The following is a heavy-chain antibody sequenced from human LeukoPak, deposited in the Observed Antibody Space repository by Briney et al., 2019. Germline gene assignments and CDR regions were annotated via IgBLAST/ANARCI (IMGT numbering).Heavy chain of an antibody. J-gene: IGHJ4*02. Sequence: GGSLRLSCVASGFSIYTYGMNWVRQAPGKGLEWVSAISGSGGSTYYADSVKGRFTISRDNSKNTLYLQMNSLRAEDTAVYYCAKNAVVVAATYYFDYWGQGTLVTVSS. CDR1: GFSIYTYG. CDR2: ISGSGGST. CDR3: AKNAVVVAATYYFDY. V-gene: IGHV3-23*01. D-gene: IGHD2-15*01.